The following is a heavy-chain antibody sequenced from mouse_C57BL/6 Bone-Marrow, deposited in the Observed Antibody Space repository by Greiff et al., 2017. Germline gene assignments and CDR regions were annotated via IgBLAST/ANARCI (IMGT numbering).Heavy chain of an antibody. Sequence: QVQLKQSGPELVKPGASVKISCKASGYAFSSSWMNWVKQRPGKGLEWIGRIYPGDGDTNYDGKFKGKATLTADKSSSTAYMQLSSLTSEDSAVYFCARWRCYFDYWGQGTTLTVSS. CDR3: ARWRCYFDY. J-gene: IGHJ2*01. CDR1: GYAFSSSW. V-gene: IGHV1-82*01. CDR2: IYPGDGDT.